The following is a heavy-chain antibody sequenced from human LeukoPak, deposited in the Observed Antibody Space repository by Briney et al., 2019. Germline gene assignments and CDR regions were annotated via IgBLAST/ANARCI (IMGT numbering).Heavy chain of an antibody. J-gene: IGHJ5*02. D-gene: IGHD3-10*01. CDR1: GYSISSGYY. V-gene: IGHV4-38-2*02. CDR3: ARDSITMVRVANWFDP. CDR2: IYHSGST. Sequence: SETLSLTCTVSGYSISSGYYWGWIRQPPGKGLEWIGSIYHSGSTYYNPSLKSRVTISVDTSKNQFSLKLSSVTAADTAVYYCARDSITMVRVANWFDPWGQGTLVTVSS.